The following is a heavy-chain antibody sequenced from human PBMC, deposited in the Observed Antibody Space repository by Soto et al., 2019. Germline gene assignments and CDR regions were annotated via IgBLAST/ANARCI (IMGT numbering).Heavy chain of an antibody. D-gene: IGHD6-13*01. CDR2: INPNSGGT. Sequence: ASVKVSCKASGYTFTGYYMHWVRQAPGQGLEWKGWINPNSGGTNYAQKFQGWVTMTRDTSISTAYMELSRLRSDDTAVYYCARGSRGLAAAGIRNYYYYYMDVWGKGTTVTSP. V-gene: IGHV1-2*04. J-gene: IGHJ6*03. CDR1: GYTFTGYY. CDR3: ARGSRGLAAAGIRNYYYYYMDV.